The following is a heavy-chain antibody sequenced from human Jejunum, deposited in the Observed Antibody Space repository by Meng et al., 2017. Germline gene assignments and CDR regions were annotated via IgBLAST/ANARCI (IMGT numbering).Heavy chain of an antibody. CDR1: GSPFTTYD. V-gene: IGHV1-8*01. CDR3: ARGVGDLGDY. Sequence: HVQLVQSRAEMKTPGASMKVSCKASGSPFTTYDINWVRQATGQGLEWMGWVSPSSGNTRYAQKFQGRVPMTRDTSISTVYMELTSLKSDDTAVYYCARGVGDLGDYWGQGTLVTVSS. J-gene: IGHJ4*02. D-gene: IGHD3-16*01. CDR2: VSPSSGNT.